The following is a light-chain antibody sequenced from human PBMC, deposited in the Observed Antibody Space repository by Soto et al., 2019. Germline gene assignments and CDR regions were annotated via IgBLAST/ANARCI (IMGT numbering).Light chain of an antibody. CDR1: TSNVGSNL. CDR2: NDY. Sequence: QSALAQPPSASGTPGQRVTISCSGSTSNVGSNLASWYQQHPGSAPKLLIYNDYERPSGVPDRFSGSKSGTSASLGISGLRSEDEADYFCAVWDDSLSGVVFGGGTKLTVL. V-gene: IGLV1-47*02. J-gene: IGLJ2*01. CDR3: AVWDDSLSGVV.